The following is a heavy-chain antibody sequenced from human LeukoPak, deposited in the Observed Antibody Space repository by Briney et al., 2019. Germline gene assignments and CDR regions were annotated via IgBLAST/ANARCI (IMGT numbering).Heavy chain of an antibody. CDR3: ARELSSYDFWL. CDR2: ISSDSNTI. V-gene: IGHV3-48*01. J-gene: IGHJ4*02. D-gene: IGHD3-3*01. Sequence: PGGSLRLSCAASGFTFNNYNMNWVRQAPGKGLEWVSYISSDSNTIYYADSVKGRFTISRDNAKNSLFLQMNSLRAEDTAVYYCARELSSYDFWLRGQGTLVTVSS. CDR1: GFTFNNYN.